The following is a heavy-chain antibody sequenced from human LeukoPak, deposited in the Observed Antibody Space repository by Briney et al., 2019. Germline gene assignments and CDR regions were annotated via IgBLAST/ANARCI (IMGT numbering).Heavy chain of an antibody. J-gene: IGHJ4*02. CDR3: AKDLYSSAWSFDY. D-gene: IGHD6-19*01. CDR2: ITGSATNT. CDR1: GFTFSSYA. Sequence: PGGSLRLSCAVSGFTFSSYAMSWVRQAPGEGLEWVSAITGSATNTYYADSVQGRFTISRDNSKNTLYLQMNSLRAEDTAIYYCAKDLYSSAWSFDYWGQGTLVTVSS. V-gene: IGHV3-23*01.